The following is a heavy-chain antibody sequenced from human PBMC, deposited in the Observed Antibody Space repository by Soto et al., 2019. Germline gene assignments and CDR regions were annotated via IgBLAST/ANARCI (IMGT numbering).Heavy chain of an antibody. CDR2: IYSLGNT. V-gene: IGHV4-39*01. J-gene: IGHJ4*02. Sequence: QMQLQESGPGLVKPSETLSLTCTVSGGSISSSSYYWGWIRQPPGQGLEWLGTIYSLGNTYDNPSLKSRVTSSEDKSKGQLFLKLSSVAAPDTAVYYWARQIYDSSCYYYAYWGQGTLVTVSS. CDR1: GGSISSSSYY. D-gene: IGHD3-22*01. CDR3: ARQIYDSSCYYYAY.